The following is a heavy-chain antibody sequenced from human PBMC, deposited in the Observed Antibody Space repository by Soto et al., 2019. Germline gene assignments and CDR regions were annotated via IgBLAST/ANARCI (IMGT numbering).Heavy chain of an antibody. D-gene: IGHD3-3*01. CDR3: ASRPSDVKYYGVFDY. Sequence: GGSLGLSCEASGITFSRHWMTWVRQAPGKGLEWVANINEDGSEKFYVDSVKGRFTISRDNVKNSLFLQMNDLRAEDTAVYHCASRPSDVKYYGVFDYWGQGTVVTVSS. CDR1: GITFSRHW. J-gene: IGHJ4*02. CDR2: INEDGSEK. V-gene: IGHV3-7*03.